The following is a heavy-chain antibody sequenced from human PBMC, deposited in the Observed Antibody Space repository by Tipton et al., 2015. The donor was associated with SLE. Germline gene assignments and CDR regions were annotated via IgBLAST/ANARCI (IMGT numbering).Heavy chain of an antibody. CDR2: IRNKDKNYET. CDR3: TRSVGFGFDS. D-gene: IGHD3-3*01. CDR1: DFRFTDSA. J-gene: IGHJ4*02. Sequence: SLRLSCAASDFRFTDSAVHWVRQASGKGLEWLGRIRNKDKNYETAYVESVKGRFTISREDSKNTAYLQMSSLKTEDTAVYYCTRSVGFGFDSWGQGTLVAVSS. V-gene: IGHV3-73*01.